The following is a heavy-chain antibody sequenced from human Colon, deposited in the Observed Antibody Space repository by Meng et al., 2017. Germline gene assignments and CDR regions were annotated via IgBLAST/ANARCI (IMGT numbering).Heavy chain of an antibody. Sequence: QVQLQESGPGLVKPSQTLSLTCTVSGGSIGSGGYYWSWIRQHPGKGLEWIGYIYYSGSTFYNPSLKSLVVISVDRSKNQFSLNLSSVTAADTAVYYCGRDQGRQLINHWGQGTLVTVSS. V-gene: IGHV4-31*01. CDR3: GRDQGRQLINH. CDR2: IYYSGST. CDR1: GGSIGSGGYY. D-gene: IGHD1-1*01. J-gene: IGHJ4*02.